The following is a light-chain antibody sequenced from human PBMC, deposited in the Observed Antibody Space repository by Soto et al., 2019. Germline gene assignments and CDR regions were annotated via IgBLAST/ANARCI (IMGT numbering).Light chain of an antibody. J-gene: IGKJ4*01. Sequence: EILLTQSPGTLSLSPGERATLSCRASQSVVSSYVAWYQQTPGQAPRLLIYGASTRATGIPARFSGSGSGTDFTLTISSLQPEDFATYYCQQANSFPLTFGGGTKVDIK. CDR2: GAS. V-gene: IGKV3D-7*01. CDR1: QSVVSSY. CDR3: QQANSFPLT.